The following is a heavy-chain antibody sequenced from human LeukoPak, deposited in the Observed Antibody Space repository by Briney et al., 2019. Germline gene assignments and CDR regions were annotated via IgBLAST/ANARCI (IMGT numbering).Heavy chain of an antibody. V-gene: IGHV3-30*18. D-gene: IGHD6-13*01. Sequence: PGGSLRLSCAASGFTFSNYGMHWVRQAPGKGLQWVAFISYDGSNKYYTDSVKGRFTISRDNSKNTQYLQMNSLRAEDTAVYYCAKDPRRYSRSGGYFDYWGQGTLVTVSS. CDR3: AKDPRRYSRSGGYFDY. J-gene: IGHJ4*02. CDR2: ISYDGSNK. CDR1: GFTFSNYG.